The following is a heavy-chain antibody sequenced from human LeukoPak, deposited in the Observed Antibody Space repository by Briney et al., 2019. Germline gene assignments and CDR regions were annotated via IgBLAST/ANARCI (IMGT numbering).Heavy chain of an antibody. CDR2: ISGSGGST. Sequence: GGSLRLSCAASGFTFSSYGMSWVRQAPGKGLEWVSAISGSGGSTYYADSVKGRFTISRDNSKNTLYLQMNSLRAEDTAVYCCAKDRHREDGSYFDYWGQGTLVTVSS. V-gene: IGHV3-23*01. CDR3: AKDRHREDGSYFDY. CDR1: GFTFSSYG. D-gene: IGHD5-24*01. J-gene: IGHJ4*02.